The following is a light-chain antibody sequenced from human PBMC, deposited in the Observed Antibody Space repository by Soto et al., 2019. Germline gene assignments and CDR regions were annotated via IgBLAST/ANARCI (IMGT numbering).Light chain of an antibody. CDR3: QQYFNSPYMYT. V-gene: IGKV3-20*01. CDR2: EAS. Sequence: DIVLTQSPGILSLSPGDRATLSCRSSESVTSTYLAWYQQKRGQAPRLLIYEASSRASGIPDRFSGSGSGKDFPLTISKVEPEDVAVYYCQQYFNSPYMYTFGQGTVLEI. CDR1: ESVTSTY. J-gene: IGKJ2*01.